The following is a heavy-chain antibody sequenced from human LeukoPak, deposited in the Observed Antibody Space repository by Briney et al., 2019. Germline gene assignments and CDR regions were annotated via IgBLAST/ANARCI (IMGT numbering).Heavy chain of an antibody. CDR1: GFSFSSYT. CDR3: ARIGRDDSSGYYIWNEYFQH. V-gene: IGHV3-21*01. CDR2: ITSSSSYI. D-gene: IGHD3-22*01. J-gene: IGHJ1*01. Sequence: GGSLRLSCAASGFSFSSYTMNWVRQAPGKGLEWVSSITSSSSYIYYADSVKGRFTLSRDNAKSSLYLQMNSLRAEDTAVYYCARIGRDDSSGYYIWNEYFQHWGQGTLVTVSP.